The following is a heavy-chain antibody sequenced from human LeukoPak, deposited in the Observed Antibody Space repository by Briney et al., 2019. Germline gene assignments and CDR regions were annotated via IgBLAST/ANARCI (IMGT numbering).Heavy chain of an antibody. J-gene: IGHJ4*02. D-gene: IGHD4-23*01. CDR3: TRHWSTGNSFYRFDF. Sequence: PSETLSLTCAVSGGSFSGYYWSWIRQPPGKGLEWLGEINRSGSTNYNPSLKSPVTISVDTSKNQFSLRLTSVTAADTAVYYCTRHWSTGNSFYRFDFWGQGTLVTVSS. CDR2: INRSGST. V-gene: IGHV4-34*01. CDR1: GGSFSGYY.